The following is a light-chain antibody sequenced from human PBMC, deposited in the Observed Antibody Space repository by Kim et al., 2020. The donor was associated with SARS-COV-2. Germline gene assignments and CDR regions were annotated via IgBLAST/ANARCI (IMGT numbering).Light chain of an antibody. CDR2: ATS. V-gene: IGKV3-20*01. CDR1: QSVSSSH. Sequence: PGERATRSCTASQSVSSSHLAWYQKTPGQAPRLLIYATSARATGIPDRFSGSGSGTDFTLTISSLEPEDFAVYYCHHYGTSPPLTFGGGTKVDIK. CDR3: HHYGTSPPLT. J-gene: IGKJ4*01.